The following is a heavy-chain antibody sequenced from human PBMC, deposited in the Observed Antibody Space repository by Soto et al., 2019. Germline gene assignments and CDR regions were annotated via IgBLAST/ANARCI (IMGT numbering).Heavy chain of an antibody. V-gene: IGHV3-21*01. CDR1: GFTFSTYS. J-gene: IGHJ4*02. Sequence: EVQLVESGGGLVKPGGSLRLSCAASGFTFSTYSMSWVRQAPGKGLEWVASISSSSSYIYYADSVKGRFTISSDNAKNSLYLQVNSLRVDDTAVYYCARLGRSYNFDFWGKGTLVTVSS. CDR3: ARLGRSYNFDF. CDR2: ISSSSSYI. D-gene: IGHD1-26*01.